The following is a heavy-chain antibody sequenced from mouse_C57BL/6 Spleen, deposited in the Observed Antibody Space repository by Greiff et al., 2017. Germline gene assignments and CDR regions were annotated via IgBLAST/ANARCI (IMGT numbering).Heavy chain of an antibody. Sequence: VQLQQPGAELVRPGSSVKLSCKASGYTFTSYWMHWVKQRPIQGLEWIGNIDPSDSETHYNQKFKDKATLTVDKSSSTAYMQLSSLTSEDSAVYYCAVYGSSYAMDYWGQGTSVTVSS. J-gene: IGHJ4*01. CDR2: IDPSDSET. V-gene: IGHV1-52*01. CDR1: GYTFTSYW. D-gene: IGHD1-1*01. CDR3: AVYGSSYAMDY.